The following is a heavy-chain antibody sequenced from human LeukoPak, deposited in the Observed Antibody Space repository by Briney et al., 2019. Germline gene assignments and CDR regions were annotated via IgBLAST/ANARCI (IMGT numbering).Heavy chain of an antibody. J-gene: IGHJ6*04. Sequence: SVKVSCKASGGTFSSYAISWVRQAPGQGLEWMGGIIPIFGTADYAQKFQGRVTITADKSTSTAYMELSSLRSEDTAVYYCARDPTYYYGSGRSPYGMDVWGKGTTVTVSS. CDR1: GGTFSSYA. V-gene: IGHV1-69*06. CDR3: ARDPTYYYGSGRSPYGMDV. CDR2: IIPIFGTA. D-gene: IGHD3-10*01.